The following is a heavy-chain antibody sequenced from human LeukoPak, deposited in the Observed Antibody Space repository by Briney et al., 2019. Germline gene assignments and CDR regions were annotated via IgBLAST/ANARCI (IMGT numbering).Heavy chain of an antibody. D-gene: IGHD6-19*01. CDR3: AKMSSASNWFDP. V-gene: IGHV4-30-2*01. CDR2: SYHSRTT. Sequence: PSQTLSLTCTVCGGSMSRGGYSWSWSRQPPGKGPDFIGYSYHSRTTYYNPSLRSRLTISVDRSENQLSLTLTSVTAADTAIYYCAKMSSASNWFDPWGPGTPVTVSS. J-gene: IGHJ5*02. CDR1: GGSMSRGGYS.